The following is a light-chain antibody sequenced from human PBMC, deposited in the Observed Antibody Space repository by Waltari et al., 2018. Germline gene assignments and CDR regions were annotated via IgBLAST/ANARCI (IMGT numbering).Light chain of an antibody. V-gene: IGLV2-11*01. CDR1: SSDVGGYNY. J-gene: IGLJ3*02. CDR2: DVT. CDR3: CSYGGSSWV. Sequence: QSALTQPRSVSGSPGQSVTISCTGTSSDVGGYNYVSWYQHLPGKAPKLIIYDVTKWPSGVPDRFSGSKSGNTASLTISGLLGEDEADYYCCSYGGSSWV.